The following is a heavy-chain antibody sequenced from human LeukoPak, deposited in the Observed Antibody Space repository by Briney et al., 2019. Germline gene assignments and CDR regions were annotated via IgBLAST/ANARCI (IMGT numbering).Heavy chain of an antibody. J-gene: IGHJ4*02. CDR1: GGTFSSYA. CDR2: ITPIFGTA. V-gene: IGHV1-69*05. Sequence: ASVKVSCKASGGTFSSYAISWVRQAPGQGLEWMGRITPIFGTANYAQKFQGRVTITTDESTSTAYMELSSLRSEDTAVYYCAREAPPPGYFDYWGQGTLVTVSS. CDR3: AREAPPPGYFDY.